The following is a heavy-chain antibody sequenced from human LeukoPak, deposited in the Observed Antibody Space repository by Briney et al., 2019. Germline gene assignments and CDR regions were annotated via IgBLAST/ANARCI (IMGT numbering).Heavy chain of an antibody. CDR3: ARSHSSGYSDAFDI. V-gene: IGHV4-34*01. CDR2: INHSGST. Sequence: SETLSLTCAVYGGSFSGYYWSWIRQPPGKGLEWIGEINHSGSTNYNPSLKSRVTISVDTSKNQFSLKLSSVTAADTAVYYCARSHSSGYSDAFDIWGQGTMVTVSS. J-gene: IGHJ3*02. D-gene: IGHD5-18*01. CDR1: GGSFSGYY.